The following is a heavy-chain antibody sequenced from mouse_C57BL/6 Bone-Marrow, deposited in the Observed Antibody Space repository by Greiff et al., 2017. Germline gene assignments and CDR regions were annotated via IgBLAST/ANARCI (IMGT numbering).Heavy chain of an antibody. D-gene: IGHD2-3*01. CDR3: ARDTGYYVFDY. J-gene: IGHJ2*01. Sequence: EVKLMESGGGLVKPGGSLKLSCAASGFTFTSYAMSWVRQTPEKRLEWVATISDGSSYTYYTDNVKGRFTISRDKSTNNLYLEMSRLKSEDTAVYYCARDTGYYVFDYWGQGTTLTVSS. V-gene: IGHV5-4*01. CDR1: GFTFTSYA. CDR2: ISDGSSYT.